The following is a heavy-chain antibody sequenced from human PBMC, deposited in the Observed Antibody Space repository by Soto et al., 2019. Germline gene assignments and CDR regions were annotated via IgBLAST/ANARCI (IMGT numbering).Heavy chain of an antibody. CDR3: ARDHPYGSGTYGRGGMDV. CDR1: GYSFSSYG. V-gene: IGHV1-18*04. Sequence: VQLVQSETEVKKPGASVKVSCKASGYSFSSYGISWVRQAPGQGLEWMGWISVYSGDTEYTQKLQGRVTMTTDTSTSTAYMDLRSLRFGDTAVYYCARDHPYGSGTYGRGGMDVWGQGTTFIVSS. J-gene: IGHJ6*02. D-gene: IGHD3-10*01. CDR2: ISVYSGDT.